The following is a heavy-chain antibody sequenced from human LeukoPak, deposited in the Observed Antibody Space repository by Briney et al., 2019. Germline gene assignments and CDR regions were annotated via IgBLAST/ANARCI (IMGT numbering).Heavy chain of an antibody. Sequence: SETLPLTCAVYGGSFSGYYWSWIRQPPGKGLEWIGEINHSGSTNYNPSLKSRVTISVDTSKNQFSLKLSSVTAADTAVYYCARTVVQDAFDIWGQGTMVTVSS. CDR3: ARTVVQDAFDI. V-gene: IGHV4-34*01. J-gene: IGHJ3*02. D-gene: IGHD4-23*01. CDR2: INHSGST. CDR1: GGSFSGYY.